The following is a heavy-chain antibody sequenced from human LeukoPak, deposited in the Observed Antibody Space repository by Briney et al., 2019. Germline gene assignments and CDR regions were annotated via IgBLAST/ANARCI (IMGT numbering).Heavy chain of an antibody. CDR2: ISWNSGSI. J-gene: IGHJ4*02. CDR1: GFIFDDYA. V-gene: IGHV3-9*01. Sequence: GGSLRLSYAASGFIFDDYAMHWVRQAPGKGLEWVSGISWNSGSIGHADSVKGRFTISRDNAKNSLYLQMNSLRAEDTALYYCAKDFYYDSSGPIDYWGQGTLVTVSS. D-gene: IGHD3-22*01. CDR3: AKDFYYDSSGPIDY.